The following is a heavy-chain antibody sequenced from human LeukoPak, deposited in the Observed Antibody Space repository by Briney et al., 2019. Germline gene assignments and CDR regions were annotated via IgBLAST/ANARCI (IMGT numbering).Heavy chain of an antibody. CDR1: GYSISSGYY. J-gene: IGHJ4*02. CDR2: IYYSGST. D-gene: IGHD4-17*01. CDR3: ARDLTYGDYGGG. V-gene: IGHV4-61*01. Sequence: SETLSLTCTVSGYSISSGYYWSWIRQPPGKGLEWIGYIYYSGSTNYNPSLKSRVTISVDTSKNQFSLKLSSVTAADTAVYYCARDLTYGDYGGGWGQGTLVTVSS.